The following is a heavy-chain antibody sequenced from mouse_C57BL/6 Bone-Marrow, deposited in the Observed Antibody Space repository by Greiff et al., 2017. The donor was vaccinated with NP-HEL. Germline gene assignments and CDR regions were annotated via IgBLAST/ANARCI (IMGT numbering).Heavy chain of an antibody. CDR3: TTPGLTGTDY. CDR2: IDPENGDT. J-gene: IGHJ2*01. V-gene: IGHV14-4*01. D-gene: IGHD4-1*01. CDR1: GFNIKDDY. Sequence: VQLKQSGAELVRPGASVKLSCTASGFNIKDDYMHWVKQRPEQGLEWIGWIDPENGDTEYASKFQGKATITADTSSNTAYLQLSSLTSEDTAVYYCTTPGLTGTDYWGQGTTLTVSS.